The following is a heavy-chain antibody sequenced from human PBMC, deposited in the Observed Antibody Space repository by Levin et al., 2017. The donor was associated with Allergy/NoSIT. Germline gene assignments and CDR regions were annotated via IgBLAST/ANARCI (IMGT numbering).Heavy chain of an antibody. CDR3: ARRGVTGTTWEDAFDI. CDR1: GGTFSSYT. V-gene: IGHV1-69*02. Sequence: KISCKASGGTFSSYTISWVRQAPGQGLEWMGRIIPILGIANYAQKFQGRVTITADKSTSTAYMELSSLRSEDTAVYYCARRGVTGTTWEDAFDIWGQGTMVTVSS. CDR2: IIPILGIA. D-gene: IGHD1-7*01. J-gene: IGHJ3*02.